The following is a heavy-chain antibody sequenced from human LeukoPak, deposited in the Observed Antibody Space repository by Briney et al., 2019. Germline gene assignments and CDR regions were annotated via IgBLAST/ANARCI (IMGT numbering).Heavy chain of an antibody. J-gene: IGHJ6*02. V-gene: IGHV3-15*01. CDR2: IKSKTDGGTT. CDR3: TTTRCSSTSCYVHYYYGMDV. CDR1: GFTFSNAW. Sequence: GGSLRLSCAASGFTFSNAWMSWVRQAPGKGLEWVGRIKSKTDGGTTDYAAPVKGRFTISRDDSENTSYLQMSSLKTEDTAVYYCTTTRCSSTSCYVHYYYGMDVWGQGTTATVSS. D-gene: IGHD2-2*01.